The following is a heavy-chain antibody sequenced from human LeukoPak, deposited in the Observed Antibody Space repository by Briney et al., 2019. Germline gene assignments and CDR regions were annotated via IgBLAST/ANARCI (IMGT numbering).Heavy chain of an antibody. CDR3: ARDLRGGTMIVAGTAFDS. D-gene: IGHD3-22*01. Sequence: SETLCLTCTVSRGSISRYYRSCVPEPAGKGLEWIGRIYTSGSTNYNHSLKSRRTMSVDTSKNQFSLKLSSVTAADTAVDYCARDLRGGTMIVAGTAFDSWGQGTMGTVSA. CDR1: RGSISRYY. J-gene: IGHJ3*02. V-gene: IGHV4-4*07. CDR2: IYTSGST.